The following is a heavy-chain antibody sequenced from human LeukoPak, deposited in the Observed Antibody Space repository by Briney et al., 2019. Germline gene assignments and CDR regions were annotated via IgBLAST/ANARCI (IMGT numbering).Heavy chain of an antibody. Sequence: SETLSLTCTVSGGSISSYYWSWIRQPPGKGLEWIGYIYYSGSTNYNPSLKSRVTISVDTSKNQFSLKLSSVTAADTAVYYCARGLCSGGSCYSEHYYYGMDVWGQGTTVTVSS. V-gene: IGHV4-59*08. CDR3: ARGLCSGGSCYSEHYYYGMDV. CDR2: IYYSGST. J-gene: IGHJ6*02. CDR1: GGSISSYY. D-gene: IGHD2-15*01.